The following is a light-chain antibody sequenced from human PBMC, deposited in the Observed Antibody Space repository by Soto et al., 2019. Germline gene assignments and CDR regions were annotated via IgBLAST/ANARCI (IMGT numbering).Light chain of an antibody. Sequence: SVLTQPASVSGSPGQSITTSCTGTISDVSGYNFVSWYQQYPGKAPKLMIYDVSNRPSGVSNRFSGSKSGNTASLTISGLQAEDEADYYCSSYTSSNTYVFGAGTKVTVL. J-gene: IGLJ1*01. CDR2: DVS. CDR3: SSYTSSNTYV. V-gene: IGLV2-14*03. CDR1: ISDVSGYNF.